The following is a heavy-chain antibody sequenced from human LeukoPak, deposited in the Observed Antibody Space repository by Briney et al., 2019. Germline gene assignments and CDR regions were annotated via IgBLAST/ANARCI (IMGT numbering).Heavy chain of an antibody. CDR1: GGSISSHSFY. CDR3: ARRYSGYGNAFDI. Sequence: SETLSLTCIVSGGSISSHSFYWGWIRQPPGKGLEWIGIIHYSGTTYYNPSLKSRVIMSVDTSKNQFSLKLYSVTAADTAVYYCARRYSGYGNAFDIWGQGTMVTVSS. D-gene: IGHD5-12*01. V-gene: IGHV4-39*01. CDR2: IHYSGTT. J-gene: IGHJ3*02.